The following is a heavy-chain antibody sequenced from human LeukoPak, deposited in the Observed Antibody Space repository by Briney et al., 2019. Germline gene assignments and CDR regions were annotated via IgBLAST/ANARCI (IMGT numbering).Heavy chain of an antibody. CDR1: GYTLTELS. D-gene: IGHD3-22*01. J-gene: IGHJ4*02. CDR3: ALIGSGYSTFDY. Sequence: AASVKVSCTVSGYTLTELSMHWVRQAPGKGLEWMGGFDPEDGETIYAQKFQGRVTMTEDTSTDTAYMELSSLRSEDTAVYYCALIGSGYSTFDYWGQGTLVTVSS. CDR2: FDPEDGET. V-gene: IGHV1-24*01.